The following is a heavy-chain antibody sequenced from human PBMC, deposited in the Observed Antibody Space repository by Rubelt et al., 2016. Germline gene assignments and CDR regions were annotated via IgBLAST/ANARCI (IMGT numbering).Heavy chain of an antibody. J-gene: IGHJ1*01. D-gene: IGHD5-18*01. V-gene: IGHV3-74*03. CDR3: ASAWSGAMDC. Sequence: EVQLVESGGGLVQPGGSLRLSCAASGSSFSTSRMHWVRQVPGKGVVWVSRLNSDGSRTTDETTAPGAFTMSDDNARSRVFLQMTVLRAVETVVLDGASAWSGAMDCGGQGTLVPVSS. CDR2: LNSDGSRT. CDR1: GSSFSTSR.